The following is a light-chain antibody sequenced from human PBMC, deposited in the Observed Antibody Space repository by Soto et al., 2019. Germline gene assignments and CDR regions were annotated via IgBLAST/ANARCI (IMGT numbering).Light chain of an antibody. CDR2: WAS. CDR1: QSVLYSSNNKNY. CDR3: PQHYSIPIT. J-gene: IGKJ5*01. V-gene: IGKV4-1*01. Sequence: DIVMTQSPDSLAVSLGERATINCKSSQSVLYSSNNKNYLTWYQQKPGQPPKLLIYWASTRESGVTDRFSGIASGTPFTFTFTRPHAEDVAVYYRPQHYSIPITFGQGTRLEIQ.